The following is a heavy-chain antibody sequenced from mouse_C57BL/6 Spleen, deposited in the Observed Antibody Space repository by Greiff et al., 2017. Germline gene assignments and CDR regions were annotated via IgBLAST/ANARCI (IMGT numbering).Heavy chain of an antibody. CDR1: GYSITSGYY. V-gene: IGHV3-6*01. CDR3: ARGRSSLWYFDV. CDR2: ISYDGSN. D-gene: IGHD1-1*01. Sequence: EVQLQQSGPGLVKPSQSLSLTCSVTGYSITSGYYWNWIRQFPGNKLEWMGYISYDGSNNYNPSLKNRISITRDTSKNQFFLKLNSVTTEDTATYYCARGRSSLWYFDVWGTGTTVTVSS. J-gene: IGHJ1*03.